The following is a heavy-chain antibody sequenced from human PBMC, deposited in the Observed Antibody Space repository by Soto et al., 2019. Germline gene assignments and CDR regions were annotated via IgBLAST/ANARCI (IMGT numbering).Heavy chain of an antibody. CDR2: ISGSGGST. D-gene: IGHD2-15*01. V-gene: IGHV3-23*01. J-gene: IGHJ4*02. CDR1: GFTFSSYA. CDR3: ASTSVVTPYYIDY. Sequence: EVQLLESGGGLVQPGGSLRLSCAASGFTFSSYAMSWVRQAPGKGLEWVSAISGSGGSTYYADSVKGRFTISRDNSKNTLYLQMNSLRAEDTAVYYCASTSVVTPYYIDYWGQGTLVTVSS.